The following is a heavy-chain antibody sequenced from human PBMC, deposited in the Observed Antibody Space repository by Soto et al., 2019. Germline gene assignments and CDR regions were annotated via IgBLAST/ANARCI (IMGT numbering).Heavy chain of an antibody. CDR1: GGSFSGYY. V-gene: IGHV4-34*01. CDR2: INHSGST. Sequence: QVQLQQWGAGLLKPSETLSLTCAVYGGSFSGYYWSWIRQPPGKGLEWIGEINHSGSTNYNPSLKSRVTISVDTSKNQFSLKLTSVIAADTAVYFCARAGFSGPYDAFDIWGQGTMVSVSS. CDR3: ARAGFSGPYDAFDI. D-gene: IGHD1-26*01. J-gene: IGHJ3*02.